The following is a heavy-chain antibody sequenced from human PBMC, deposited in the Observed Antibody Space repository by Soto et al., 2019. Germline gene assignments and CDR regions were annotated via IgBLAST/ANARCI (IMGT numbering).Heavy chain of an antibody. CDR1: GGSITNINYY. J-gene: IGHJ4*02. CDR3: AKNWEI. Sequence: QLQLQESGPRLVMPSETLSLTCTVSGGSITNINYYWGWIRQPPGKGLEWIGSTHYSGITYYNPSLKSRVTISTDTSKNHCSLKLTSVTAADTAVYYCAKNWEIGGQGTRVTVSS. V-gene: IGHV4-39*02. D-gene: IGHD1-26*01. CDR2: THYSGIT.